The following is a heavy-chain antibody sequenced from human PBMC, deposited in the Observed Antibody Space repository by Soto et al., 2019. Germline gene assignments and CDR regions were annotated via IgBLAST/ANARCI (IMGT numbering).Heavy chain of an antibody. CDR2: IKQDGSEK. Sequence: EVQLVESGGGLVQPGGSLRLSCAASGFTFSSYWMSWVRQAPGKGLEWVANIKQDGSEKYYVDSVKGRFTISRDNAKNSLYLQMNSLRAEDTAVYYCARCRGYSSPMYYFDYWGQGTLVTVSS. CDR3: ARCRGYSSPMYYFDY. V-gene: IGHV3-7*01. J-gene: IGHJ4*02. D-gene: IGHD6-13*01. CDR1: GFTFSSYW.